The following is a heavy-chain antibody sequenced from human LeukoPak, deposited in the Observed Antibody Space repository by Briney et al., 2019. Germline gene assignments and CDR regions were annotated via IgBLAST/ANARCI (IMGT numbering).Heavy chain of an antibody. CDR2: IWYDGSNK. Sequence: GGSLRLSCVASGFTFSSYGMHWVRQAPGKGLEWVAVIWYDGSNKYYADSVKGRFTISRDNSKNTLYLQMNSLRAEDTAVYYCARDIVPAVAGIDYWGQGTLVTVSS. CDR3: ARDIVPAVAGIDY. D-gene: IGHD6-19*01. CDR1: GFTFSSYG. J-gene: IGHJ4*02. V-gene: IGHV3-33*01.